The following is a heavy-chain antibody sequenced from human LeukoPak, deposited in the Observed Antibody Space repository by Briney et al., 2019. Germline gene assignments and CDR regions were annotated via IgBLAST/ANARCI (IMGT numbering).Heavy chain of an antibody. Sequence: PGGSLRLSCAASGFTFISYAMSWVRQAPGKGLESVSLISGSGGSTYYADSVKGRLTISRDNSKNPLYLQMNRLRAEDTAVYYCAKALYSNYGSGDYWGQGTLVTVSS. J-gene: IGHJ4*02. CDR2: ISGSGGST. CDR3: AKALYSNYGSGDY. V-gene: IGHV3-23*01. D-gene: IGHD4-11*01. CDR1: GFTFISYA.